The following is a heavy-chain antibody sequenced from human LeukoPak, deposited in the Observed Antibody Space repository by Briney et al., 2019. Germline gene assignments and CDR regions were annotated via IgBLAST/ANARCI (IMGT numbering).Heavy chain of an antibody. CDR2: IRSKAYGGTT. CDR1: GFTFGDYA. V-gene: IGHV3-49*04. Sequence: GGSLRLSCTASGFTFGDYAMSWVRQAPGKGLEWVGFIRSKAYGGTTEYAASVKGRFTISRDDSKSIAYLQMNSLKTEDTAVYYCTRVAPRSDIVVVPAARRYYYYGMDVWGQGTTVTVSS. D-gene: IGHD2-2*01. J-gene: IGHJ6*02. CDR3: TRVAPRSDIVVVPAARRYYYYGMDV.